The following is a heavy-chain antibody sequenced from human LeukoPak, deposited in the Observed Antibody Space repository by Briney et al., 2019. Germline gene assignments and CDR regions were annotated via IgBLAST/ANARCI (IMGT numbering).Heavy chain of an antibody. CDR2: IIPIFGTA. J-gene: IGHJ6*03. Sequence: GASVKVSCKASGGTFSSYAISWVRQAPGQGLEWMGGIIPIFGTANYAQKFQGRVTITADESTSTAYMELSSLRSEDTAVYYCARGGSSSTSCLYYMDVWGKGTTVTVSS. CDR1: GGTFSSYA. D-gene: IGHD2-2*01. CDR3: ARGGSSSTSCLYYMDV. V-gene: IGHV1-69*13.